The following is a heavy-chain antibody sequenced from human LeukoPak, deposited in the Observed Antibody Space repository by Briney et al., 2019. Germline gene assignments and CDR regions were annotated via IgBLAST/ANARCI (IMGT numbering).Heavy chain of an antibody. CDR1: GYTFTSYH. D-gene: IGHD1-26*01. J-gene: IGHJ6*03. Sequence: ASVKVSCKASGYTFTSYHMHWVRQAPGQGLEWMGIINPSGGSTSYAQKFEGRVTMTRDMSTSTVYMVLSSLRAEDTAVYYCARDPERASGSSHYYYYYMDVWGKGTTVTVSS. CDR2: INPSGGST. CDR3: ARDPERASGSSHYYYYYMDV. V-gene: IGHV1-46*01.